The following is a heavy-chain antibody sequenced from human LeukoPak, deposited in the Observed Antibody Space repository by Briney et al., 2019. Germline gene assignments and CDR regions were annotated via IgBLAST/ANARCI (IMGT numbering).Heavy chain of an antibody. J-gene: IGHJ4*02. CDR1: GYTFSSYA. CDR3: ARAFQSLGGLSLPDY. D-gene: IGHD3-16*02. V-gene: IGHV7-4-1*02. Sequence: ASVKVSCKASGYTFSSYAMNWVRQSPGQGLEWMGWINTNTGNPVYAQGFTGRFVFSLDTSVSTTYLQISSLKAEDTAVYFCARAFQSLGGLSLPDYWGQGTLVTVSS. CDR2: INTNTGNP.